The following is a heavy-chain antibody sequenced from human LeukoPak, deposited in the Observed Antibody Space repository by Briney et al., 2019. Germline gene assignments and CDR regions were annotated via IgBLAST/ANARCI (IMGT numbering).Heavy chain of an antibody. V-gene: IGHV1-69*05. CDR3: TRDQVVQEWLRLGTDYYYYMDV. CDR1: GDTFRNYA. J-gene: IGHJ6*03. Sequence: SVKVSCRASGDTFRNYAISWVRQAPGQGLEWMGRITPMFGTANYAQKFQGRVTITTDESTNTAYMELSSLKSDDTAVYYCTRDQVVQEWLRLGTDYYYYMDVWGKGTTVTVSS. D-gene: IGHD5-12*01. CDR2: ITPMFGTA.